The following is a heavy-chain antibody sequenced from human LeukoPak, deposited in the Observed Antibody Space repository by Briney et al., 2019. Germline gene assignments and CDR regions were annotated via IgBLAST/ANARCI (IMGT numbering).Heavy chain of an antibody. CDR1: GGSFSGYY. CDR3: ARVFGGTTVTPGPPGKADFDY. CDR2: INHSGST. D-gene: IGHD4-17*01. J-gene: IGHJ4*02. V-gene: IGHV4-34*01. Sequence: SETLSLTCAVYGGSFSGYYWSWIRQPPGKGPEWIGEINHSGSTNYNPSLKSRVTISVDTSKNQFSLKLSSVTAADTAVYYCARVFGGTTVTPGPPGKADFDYWGQGTLVTVSS.